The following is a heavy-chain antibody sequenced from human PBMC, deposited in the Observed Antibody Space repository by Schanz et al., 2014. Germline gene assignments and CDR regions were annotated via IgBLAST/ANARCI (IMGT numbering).Heavy chain of an antibody. D-gene: IGHD3-22*01. CDR3: ARSDTNDRSDHYNSFDY. CDR2: IIPILGIA. Sequence: QVQLVQSGAEVKKPGASVKVSCKASGYTFVSYSMHWVRQAPGQGLEWMGRIIPILGIANYAQKLQGRVTNTADKSTSTAYMELSSLRPEDTAVYYCARSDTNDRSDHYNSFDYWGQGTLVTVSS. CDR1: GYTFVSYS. V-gene: IGHV1-69*09. J-gene: IGHJ4*02.